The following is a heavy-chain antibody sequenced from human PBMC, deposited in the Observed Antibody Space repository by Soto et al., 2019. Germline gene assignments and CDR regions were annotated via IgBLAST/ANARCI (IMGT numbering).Heavy chain of an antibody. Sequence: QVQLQQWGAGLLKPSETLSRTCAVYGGSFSGYYWSWIRQPPGKGLEWIGEINHSGSTNYNPSLKSRVTISVDTSKNQFSLKLSSVTAADTAVYYCARGRRPKYSSGFDYWGQGTLVTVSS. CDR2: INHSGST. CDR1: GGSFSGYY. CDR3: ARGRRPKYSSGFDY. V-gene: IGHV4-34*01. D-gene: IGHD6-19*01. J-gene: IGHJ4*02.